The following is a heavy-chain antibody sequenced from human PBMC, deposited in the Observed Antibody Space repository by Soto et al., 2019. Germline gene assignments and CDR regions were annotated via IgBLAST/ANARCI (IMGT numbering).Heavy chain of an antibody. CDR1: GFTFSSYA. CDR2: SSGSGGST. V-gene: IGHV3-23*01. CDR3: GRRGSGSYCEY. D-gene: IGHD1-26*01. J-gene: IGHJ4*02. Sequence: EVQLLESGGGLVQPGGSLRLSCAASGFTFSSYAMRWVRQAPVTGLEWVSASSGSGGSTYYADSVKGRFTISRNNSKNRWYLDMNNLMAEATAVYYRGRRGSGSYCEYWCKGILVTVSS.